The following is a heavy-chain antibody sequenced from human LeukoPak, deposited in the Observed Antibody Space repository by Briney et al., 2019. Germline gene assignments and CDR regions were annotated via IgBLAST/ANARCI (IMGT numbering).Heavy chain of an antibody. V-gene: IGHV3-23*01. D-gene: IGHD3-10*01. CDR2: ISGSGGST. J-gene: IGHJ4*02. CDR1: GFTFSSYA. CDR3: AKDRYYGSGSILLYYFDY. Sequence: PGGSLRLSCAASGFTFSSYAMSWVRQAPGKGLEWVSAISGSGGSTYYADSVKGRFTISRDNSKNTLYLQMNSLRAEDTAVYYCAKDRYYGSGSILLYYFDYWGQGTLVTVSS.